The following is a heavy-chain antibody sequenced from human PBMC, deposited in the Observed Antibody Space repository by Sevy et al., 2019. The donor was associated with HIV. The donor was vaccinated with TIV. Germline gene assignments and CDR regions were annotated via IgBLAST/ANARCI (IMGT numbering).Heavy chain of an antibody. J-gene: IGHJ6*02. D-gene: IGHD6-6*01. CDR2: IWYDGSNK. CDR1: GFTFSSYG. Sequence: GGSLRLSCAASGFTFSSYGMHWVRQAPGKGLEWVAVIWYDGSNKYYADSVKGRFTISRDNSKNTFHLQMSSLRLEDTGVYYCARGLAALPGYYYGIDVWGQGTTVTVSS. V-gene: IGHV3-33*01. CDR3: ARGLAALPGYYYGIDV.